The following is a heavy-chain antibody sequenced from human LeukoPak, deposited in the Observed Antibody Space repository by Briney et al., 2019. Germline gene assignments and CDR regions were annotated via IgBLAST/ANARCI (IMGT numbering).Heavy chain of an antibody. V-gene: IGHV4-59*01. CDR2: IYYSGST. CDR3: AREKDLSRWFDP. D-gene: IGHD2-15*01. CDR1: GGSISSYY. Sequence: SETLSLTCTVSGGSISSYYWSWIRQPPGKGLEWIGYIYYSGSTNYNPSLKSRVTISVDTSKNQFSLKLSSVTAADTAVYYCAREKDLSRWFDPWGQGTLVTVSS. J-gene: IGHJ5*02.